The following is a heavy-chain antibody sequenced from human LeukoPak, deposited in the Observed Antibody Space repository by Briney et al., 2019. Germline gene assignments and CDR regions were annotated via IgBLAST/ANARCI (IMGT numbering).Heavy chain of an antibody. CDR3: ARDQEPYYYDSSGRPYYYYYYYGMDV. J-gene: IGHJ6*02. Sequence: GASVKVSCKASGYTFTGYYMHWVRQAPGQGLEWMGWINPNSGGTNYAQKFQGRVTMTRDTSISTAYMELSRLRSDDTAVYYCARDQEPYYYDSSGRPYYYYYYYGMDVWGQGTTVTVSS. CDR2: INPNSGGT. D-gene: IGHD3-22*01. V-gene: IGHV1-2*02. CDR1: GYTFTGYY.